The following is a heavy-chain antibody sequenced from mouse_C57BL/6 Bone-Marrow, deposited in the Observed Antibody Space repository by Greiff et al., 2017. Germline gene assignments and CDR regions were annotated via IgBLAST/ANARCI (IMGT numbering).Heavy chain of an antibody. CDR1: GYTFTSYG. CDR2: IYPRSGTT. Sequence: VQLQQSGAELARPGASVKLSCKASGYTFTSYGISWVKQRTGQGLEWIGEIYPRSGTTYYNEKFKGKATLTADKSSRTAYMELRSLTSEDSAVYFCARISPDYFGSSYDYWGQGTTLTVSS. CDR3: ARISPDYFGSSYDY. J-gene: IGHJ2*01. V-gene: IGHV1-81*01. D-gene: IGHD1-1*01.